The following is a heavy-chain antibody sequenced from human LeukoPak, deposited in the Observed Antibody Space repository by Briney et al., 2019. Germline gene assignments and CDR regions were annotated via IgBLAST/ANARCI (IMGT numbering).Heavy chain of an antibody. Sequence: SETLSLTCTVSGGSISSYYWNWIRQPAGKGLEWIGRIYTSGSTNYNPSLKSRVTMSVDTSKNQFSLKLSSVTAADTAVYYCARDKSRTYGSADAFDIWGQGTMVTVSS. V-gene: IGHV4-4*07. CDR2: IYTSGST. CDR3: ARDKSRTYGSADAFDI. D-gene: IGHD3-10*01. J-gene: IGHJ3*02. CDR1: GGSISSYY.